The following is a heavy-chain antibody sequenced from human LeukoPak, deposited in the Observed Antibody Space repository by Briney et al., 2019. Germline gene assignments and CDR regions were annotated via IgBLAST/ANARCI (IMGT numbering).Heavy chain of an antibody. J-gene: IGHJ4*02. CDR2: IRYDGSNK. V-gene: IGHV3-30*02. D-gene: IGHD1-26*01. CDR1: GFTFSRLG. CDR3: AKGSRRGLFFDY. Sequence: GGSLRLSCATSGFTFSRLGMQWVRQAPGKGLEWVAFIRYDGSNKYYADSVKGRFTISRDNSKNTLYLQMNSLRAEDTAVYYCAKGSRRGLFFDYWGQGTLVTVSS.